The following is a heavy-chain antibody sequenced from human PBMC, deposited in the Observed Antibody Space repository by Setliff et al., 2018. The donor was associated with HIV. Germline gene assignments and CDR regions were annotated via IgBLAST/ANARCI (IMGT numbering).Heavy chain of an antibody. CDR1: GFTFSGDW. CDR2: IKRDGSEK. CDR3: VKGGDINAGSIVFDY. Sequence: GGSLRLSCVASGFTFSGDWMNWVRQAPGKGLEWVANIKRDGSEKRYVDSVKGRFTISRDNAKNSLYLQMNSLRDEDTAMYYCVKGGDINAGSIVFDYWGRGTLVTVSS. J-gene: IGHJ4*02. V-gene: IGHV3-7*03. D-gene: IGHD3-16*02.